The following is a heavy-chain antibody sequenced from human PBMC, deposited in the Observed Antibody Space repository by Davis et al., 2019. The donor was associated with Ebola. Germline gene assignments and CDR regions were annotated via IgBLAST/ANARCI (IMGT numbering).Heavy chain of an antibody. J-gene: IGHJ4*02. CDR2: ISSSSTSI. Sequence: GGSLRLSCAASGFTFSSYSMNWVRQAPGKGLEWVSYISSSSTSIYYADSVKGRFTISRDNAKNSLYLQVNGLRDEDTAVYYCARNYGGHDGWGQGTLVTVSS. CDR3: ARNYGGHDG. D-gene: IGHD4/OR15-4a*01. V-gene: IGHV3-48*02. CDR1: GFTFSSYS.